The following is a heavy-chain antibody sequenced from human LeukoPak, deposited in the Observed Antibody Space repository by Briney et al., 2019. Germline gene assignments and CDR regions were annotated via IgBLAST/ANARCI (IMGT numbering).Heavy chain of an antibody. V-gene: IGHV1-8*01. Sequence: PRASVKVSCKASGYNFISYDINWVRQAPGQGLEWLGWMNPNSGSTGYAQKFQGRVTMTTDTSTSTAYMELRSLRSDDTAVYYCARVNTAKGFDPWGQGTLVTVSS. CDR1: GYNFISYD. CDR3: ARVNTAKGFDP. CDR2: MNPNSGST. J-gene: IGHJ5*02.